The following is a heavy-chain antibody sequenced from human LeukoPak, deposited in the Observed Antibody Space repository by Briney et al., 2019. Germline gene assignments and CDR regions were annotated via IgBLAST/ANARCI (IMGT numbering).Heavy chain of an antibody. Sequence: PGGSLRLSCAASGFTFSSYWMSWVRQAPGKGLEWVANIKQDGSEKYYVDSVKGRFTISRDNAKNSLYLQMNSLRAEDTAVYYCARTIFGVDSYFDIWGQGTMVTVSS. CDR3: ARTIFGVDSYFDI. V-gene: IGHV3-7*01. CDR2: IKQDGSEK. J-gene: IGHJ3*02. D-gene: IGHD3-3*01. CDR1: GFTFSSYW.